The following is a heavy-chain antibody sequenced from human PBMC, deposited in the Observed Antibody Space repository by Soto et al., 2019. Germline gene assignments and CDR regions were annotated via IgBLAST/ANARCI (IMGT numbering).Heavy chain of an antibody. CDR3: AHRDSDSTPRGGYFDY. Sequence: QITLKGSGPTLVKPTQTLTLTCTFSGFSLSTSGVGVGWIRQPPGKALEWLALIYWDDDKRYSPSLNSRLIITKDASKNQVVLTMTNMDPVDTATYYCAHRDSDSTPRGGYFDYWGQGTLVTVSS. D-gene: IGHD2-15*01. J-gene: IGHJ4*02. V-gene: IGHV2-5*02. CDR2: IYWDDDK. CDR1: GFSLSTSGVG.